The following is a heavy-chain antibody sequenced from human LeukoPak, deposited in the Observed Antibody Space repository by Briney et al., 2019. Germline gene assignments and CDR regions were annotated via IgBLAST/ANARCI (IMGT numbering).Heavy chain of an antibody. V-gene: IGHV3-74*01. CDR1: GFTFSNYW. CDR2: INTVGSST. CDR3: ASPNYYDSSGYGH. J-gene: IGHJ4*02. Sequence: GGSLRLSCSASGFTFSNYWIHWVRQAPGKGLVWVSRINTVGSSTNYADSVRGRFTVSRDNAKNTLYLQMNTLRAEDTAVYFCASPNYYDSSGYGHWGQGTLVTVSS. D-gene: IGHD3-22*01.